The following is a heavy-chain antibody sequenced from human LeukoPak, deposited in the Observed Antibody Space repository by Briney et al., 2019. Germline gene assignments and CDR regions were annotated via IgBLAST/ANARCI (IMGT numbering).Heavy chain of an antibody. J-gene: IGHJ5*02. Sequence: SETLSLTCTVSGVSISSSSYYWGWIRQPPGKGLEWIGNIYDSGITYYNPSLKSRVSISVDTSKNQFSLKLSSVTAADTAVYYCARKGVTYYDFWSGYPTNWFDPWGQGTLVTVSS. D-gene: IGHD3-3*01. CDR2: IYDSGIT. V-gene: IGHV4-39*07. CDR3: ARKGVTYYDFWSGYPTNWFDP. CDR1: GVSISSSSYY.